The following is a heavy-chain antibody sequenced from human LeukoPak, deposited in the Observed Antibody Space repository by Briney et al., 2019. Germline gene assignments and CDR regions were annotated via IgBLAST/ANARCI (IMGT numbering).Heavy chain of an antibody. CDR2: AADSGGT. CDR1: GDSMSDYF. J-gene: IGHJ4*02. Sequence: SETLSLTCTVSGDSMSDYFWSWIRQPPGKGLEWIGYAADSGGTNYNPSLKSRVTISVDSSTNHVSLRLTSVTAADTAIYYCAAMTTVTMYSYFCDSWGQGTLLTVSS. CDR3: AAMTTVTMYSYFCDS. V-gene: IGHV4-59*01. D-gene: IGHD4-11*01.